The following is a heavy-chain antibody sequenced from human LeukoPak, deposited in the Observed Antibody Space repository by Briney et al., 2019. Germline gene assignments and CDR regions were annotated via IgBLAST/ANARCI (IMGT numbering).Heavy chain of an antibody. J-gene: IGHJ4*02. Sequence: SETLSLTCAVHGGSFSGSYWSWIRQTPGKGLVWIGEINHTGSTNYNPSLKSRATIAVDMSKNRFSLKVSSATAADTAVYYCARTTYIAAAGMFDYWGQGTLVTVSS. CDR2: INHTGST. CDR1: GGSFSGSY. V-gene: IGHV4-34*01. D-gene: IGHD6-13*01. CDR3: ARTTYIAAAGMFDY.